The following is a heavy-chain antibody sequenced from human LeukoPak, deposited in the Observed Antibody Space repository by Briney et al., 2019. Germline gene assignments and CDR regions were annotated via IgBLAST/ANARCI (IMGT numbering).Heavy chain of an antibody. V-gene: IGHV4-30-4*07. CDR2: IYHSGTT. Sequence: PSETLSLTCAVSGVSISRGGYAWNWLRQPPGKGLVWIAYIYHSGTTYYNPSLKSRATISVDTSKNQFSLKLSSVTAADTAVYYCVRGRYSSGWYKDKNWFDPWGQGTPVTVSS. CDR1: GVSISRGGYA. J-gene: IGHJ5*02. CDR3: VRGRYSSGWYKDKNWFDP. D-gene: IGHD6-19*01.